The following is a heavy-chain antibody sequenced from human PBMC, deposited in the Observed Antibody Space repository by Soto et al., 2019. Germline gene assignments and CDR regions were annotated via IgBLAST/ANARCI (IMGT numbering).Heavy chain of an antibody. V-gene: IGHV3-21*06. CDR2: ISSSSSYI. Sequence: EVQLVESGGGLVKPGGSLRLSCAASGFTFSSYNINWVRQAPGKGLEWVSSISSSSSYIYYADSVRGRFTISRDNAKNSLYLQMNSLRAEDTAVYYCAGDGRGYDEYYYYYMDIWGKGTTVTVSS. CDR3: AGDGRGYDEYYYYYMDI. CDR1: GFTFSSYN. D-gene: IGHD5-12*01. J-gene: IGHJ6*03.